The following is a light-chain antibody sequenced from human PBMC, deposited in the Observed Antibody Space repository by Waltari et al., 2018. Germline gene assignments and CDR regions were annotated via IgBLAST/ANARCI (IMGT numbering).Light chain of an antibody. CDR1: EKFSKY. CDR2: AAS. Sequence: EIVLTQSPGTLSVSPGERATLACRASEKFSKYLTWYQQKPGQAPRLLIYAASTRATGIPDRFSGSGFGTDFSVTISSLEPEDFAVYYCQHYVRLPVTFGQGTKVEI. J-gene: IGKJ1*01. V-gene: IGKV3-20*01. CDR3: QHYVRLPVT.